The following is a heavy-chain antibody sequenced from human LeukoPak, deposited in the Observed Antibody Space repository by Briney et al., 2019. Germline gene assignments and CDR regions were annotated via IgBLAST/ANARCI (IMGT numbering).Heavy chain of an antibody. J-gene: IGHJ6*02. Sequence: GGSLRLSCAASGFTFSDSAIHWVRQASGKGLEWVGRIKSKANSYATAYAASVKGRFTISRDDSKNTAYLQMNSLETEDTAVYYCTRRRDYGDYVGAMDVWGQGTTVTVSS. CDR1: GFTFSDSA. D-gene: IGHD4-17*01. CDR2: IKSKANSYAT. V-gene: IGHV3-73*01. CDR3: TRRRDYGDYVGAMDV.